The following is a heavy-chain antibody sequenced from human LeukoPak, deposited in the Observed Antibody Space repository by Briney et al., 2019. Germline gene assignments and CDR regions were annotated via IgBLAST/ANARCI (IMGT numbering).Heavy chain of an antibody. CDR3: ASFVVVPAAIEDY. CDR1: GYTFTSYD. CDR2: INPNSGGT. Sequence: VASVKVSCKASGYTFTSYDINWVRQAPGQGLEWMGWINPNSGGTNYAQKFQGRVTMTRDTSISTAYMELSRLRSDDTAVYYCASFVVVPAAIEDYWGQGTLVTVSS. J-gene: IGHJ4*02. D-gene: IGHD2-2*01. V-gene: IGHV1-2*02.